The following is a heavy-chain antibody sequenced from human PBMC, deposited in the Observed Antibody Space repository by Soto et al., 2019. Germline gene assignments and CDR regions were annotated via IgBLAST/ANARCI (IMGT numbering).Heavy chain of an antibody. D-gene: IGHD4-17*01. CDR3: ARLFTVTTDYYFGMDV. CDR2: IYSSGSS. V-gene: IGHV4-4*07. Sequence: VQLRESGPGLVKPSETLSLSCTVSGGSISGSYWSWVRRPAGKGLEWIGRIYSSGSSNYNPSLNSRLTMSLDTSKNQFSLKLRSVTAADTAIYYCARLFTVTTDYYFGMDVWGQGTTVTVSS. J-gene: IGHJ6*02. CDR1: GGSISGSY.